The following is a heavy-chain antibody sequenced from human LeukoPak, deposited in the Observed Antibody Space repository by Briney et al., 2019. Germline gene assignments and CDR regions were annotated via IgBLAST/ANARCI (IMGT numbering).Heavy chain of an antibody. V-gene: IGHV4-39*01. CDR3: ARVRYRSSWPFDY. Sequence: SETLSLTCTVPGGSISSSSYYWGWIRQPPGKGLEWIGSIYYSGSTYYNPSLKSRVTISVDTSKNQFSLKLSSVTAADTAVYYCARVRYRSSWPFDYWGQGTLVTVSS. J-gene: IGHJ4*02. D-gene: IGHD6-13*01. CDR2: IYYSGST. CDR1: GGSISSSSYY.